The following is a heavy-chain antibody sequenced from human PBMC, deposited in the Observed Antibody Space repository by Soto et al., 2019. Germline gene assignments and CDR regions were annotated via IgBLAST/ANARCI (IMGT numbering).Heavy chain of an antibody. CDR1: GYTFTSYP. V-gene: IGHV1-3*01. Sequence: ASVKVSCKASGYTFTSYPMQWVRQAPGQGLELMGWINAGNGDTKYSQKFQGRVTITRDTSAITAYMELSSLRSEDTAVYYCARDWTHYDSSGPGDYWGQGTLVTVYS. D-gene: IGHD3-22*01. J-gene: IGHJ4*02. CDR3: ARDWTHYDSSGPGDY. CDR2: INAGNGDT.